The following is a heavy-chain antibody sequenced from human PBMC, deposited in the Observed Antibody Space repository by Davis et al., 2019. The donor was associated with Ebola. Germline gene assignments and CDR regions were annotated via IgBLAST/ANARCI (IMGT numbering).Heavy chain of an antibody. CDR3: ARHLGSYSYGSRYYYYYYGMDV. CDR2: IYPGDSDT. J-gene: IGHJ6*04. Sequence: GESLKISCKGSGYSFTSYWIGWVRQMPGKGLEWMGIIYPGDSDTRYIPSFQGQVTISADKSISTAYLQWSSLKASDTAMYYCARHLGSYSYGSRYYYYYYGMDVWGKGTTVTVSS. V-gene: IGHV5-51*01. D-gene: IGHD5-18*01. CDR1: GYSFTSYW.